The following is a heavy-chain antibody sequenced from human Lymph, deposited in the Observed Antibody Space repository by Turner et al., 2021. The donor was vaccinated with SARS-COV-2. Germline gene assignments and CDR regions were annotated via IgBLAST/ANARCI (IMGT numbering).Heavy chain of an antibody. CDR2: IWYDGSNT. CDR1: GFTFSSYG. J-gene: IGHJ6*02. D-gene: IGHD6-13*01. V-gene: IGHV3-33*01. CDR3: ARGSAGGDV. Sequence: QVQLVESGGGWVQLGGSLRLSVAASGFTFSSYGMPWVRQAPGKGLEWVAFIWYDGSNTYYADSAKGRFTISRDNSKNTLYLQMNSLRAEDTAVDYCARGSAGGDVWGQGTTVTVSS.